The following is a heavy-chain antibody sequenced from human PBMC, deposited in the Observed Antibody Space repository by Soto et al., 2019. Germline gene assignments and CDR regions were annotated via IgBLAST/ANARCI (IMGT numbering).Heavy chain of an antibody. Sequence: GESLKISCKGSGYNFDTYWINWVRQTPGKGLEWMGRIDPIDSKTKYSPSLEGHITISVDKSISTTYLQWSSLKASDTAIYYCARRIAAAGGYYYYAFDVWGQGTTVTVSS. CDR1: GYNFDTYW. CDR2: IDPIDSKT. V-gene: IGHV5-10-1*01. CDR3: ARRIAAAGGYYYYAFDV. D-gene: IGHD6-13*01. J-gene: IGHJ6*02.